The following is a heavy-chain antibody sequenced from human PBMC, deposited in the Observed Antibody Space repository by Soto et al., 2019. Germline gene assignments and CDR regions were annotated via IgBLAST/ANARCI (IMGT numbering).Heavy chain of an antibody. J-gene: IGHJ4*02. CDR2: IYHSGNT. CDR3: ARWGSWNLEGY. Sequence: QVQLQESGPGLVKPSGTLSLTCAVSGGSIRSSNWWSWVRQPPGKGLEWIGEIYHSGNTNYNPSLQSRVTISVDKSKNQFSLKLSSVTAADTAVYYCARWGSWNLEGYWGQGTLVTVSS. D-gene: IGHD1-7*01. V-gene: IGHV4-4*02. CDR1: GGSIRSSNW.